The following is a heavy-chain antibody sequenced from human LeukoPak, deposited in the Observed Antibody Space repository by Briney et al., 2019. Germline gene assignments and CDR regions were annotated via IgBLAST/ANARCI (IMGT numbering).Heavy chain of an antibody. CDR1: GGSISSYY. Sequence: SETLSLTCAVSGGSISSYYWTWIRQPPGKGLEWVGYIQNSAIYRAKIKSSPSLQSRVSLSIDTSKNQVSLAVNSVTAADTAVYYCARLSSTLYYSMDVWGPGTAVTVSS. CDR3: ARLSSTLYYSMDV. J-gene: IGHJ6*02. V-gene: IGHV4-59*08. CDR2: IQNSAIYRAKI. D-gene: IGHD6-6*01.